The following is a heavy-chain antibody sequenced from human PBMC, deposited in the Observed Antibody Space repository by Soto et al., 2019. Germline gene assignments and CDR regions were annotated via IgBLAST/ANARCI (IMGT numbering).Heavy chain of an antibody. Sequence: EVQLVESGGGLVQPGGSRRLSCAASGFTFSSYWMIWVRQAPGKGLEWVANIKQDGSEKYYVDSMKGRFTISRDNAKNSLFLQMNSLRAEDTAVYYCVRVRCSGTSCRRGWYFDLWGRGTLVTVSS. CDR3: VRVRCSGTSCRRGWYFDL. J-gene: IGHJ2*01. D-gene: IGHD2-15*01. CDR2: IKQDGSEK. CDR1: GFTFSSYW. V-gene: IGHV3-7*01.